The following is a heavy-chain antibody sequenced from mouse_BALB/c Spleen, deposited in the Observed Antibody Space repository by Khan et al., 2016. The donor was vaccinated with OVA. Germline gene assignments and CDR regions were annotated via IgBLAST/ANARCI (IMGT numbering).Heavy chain of an antibody. Sequence: VQLQESGAELVRPGVSVKISCKGSGYTFTDFTMHWVKQSHAMSLEWIGVISTYYGDADYNQKFKGKATMTVDKSSNTAYMDLARLTSEDSAISDCARGGGGDRFLYWGQGTLVTVSA. J-gene: IGHJ3*01. CDR3: ARGGGGDRFLY. CDR1: GYTFTDFT. CDR2: ISTYYGDA. V-gene: IGHV1S137*01.